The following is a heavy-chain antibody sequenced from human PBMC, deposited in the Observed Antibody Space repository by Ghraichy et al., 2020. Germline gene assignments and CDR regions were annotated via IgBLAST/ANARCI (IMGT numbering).Heavy chain of an antibody. CDR3: ARERDSSGWVDY. Sequence: GGSLRLSCAASGFTFSSHAMSWVRQAPGKGLEWVSAISGRGDRSYYPDSVKGRFSVSRDNSKNTLSLQMNSLRVEDTAVYYCARERDSSGWVDYWGQGTLVTVSS. V-gene: IGHV3-23*01. CDR2: ISGRGDRS. J-gene: IGHJ4*02. CDR1: GFTFSSHA. D-gene: IGHD6-19*01.